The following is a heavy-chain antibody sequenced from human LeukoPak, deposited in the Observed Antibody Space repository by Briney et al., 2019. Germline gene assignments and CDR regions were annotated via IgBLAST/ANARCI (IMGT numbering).Heavy chain of an antibody. V-gene: IGHV1-69*04. CDR2: IIPILGIA. J-gene: IGHJ4*02. CDR3: ARESHAIAVAGPDY. Sequence: ASVKVSCKASGGTFSSYAISWVRQAPGQGLEWMGRIIPILGIANYAQKFQGRVTITADKSTSTAYMELSGLRSEDTAVYYCARESHAIAVAGPDYWGQGTLVTVSS. D-gene: IGHD6-19*01. CDR1: GGTFSSYA.